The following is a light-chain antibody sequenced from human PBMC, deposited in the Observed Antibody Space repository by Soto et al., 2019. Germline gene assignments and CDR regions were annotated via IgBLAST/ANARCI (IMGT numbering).Light chain of an antibody. Sequence: EIISTESPDTLSLSPGERATLSCRASQTVSSNYLAWCQQRLGQAPRLLIYGASTRAAGIPDRFSGSGSGTDFTLTITRLEPEDSAVYFCQQYTGPPATFGQGTRLEIK. V-gene: IGKV3-20*01. CDR3: QQYTGPPAT. CDR1: QTVSSNY. J-gene: IGKJ5*01. CDR2: GAS.